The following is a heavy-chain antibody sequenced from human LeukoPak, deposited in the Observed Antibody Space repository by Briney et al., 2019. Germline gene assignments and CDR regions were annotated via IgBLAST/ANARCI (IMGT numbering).Heavy chain of an antibody. CDR3: AKDRLGAMMYFDF. Sequence: GGSLRLSCAASGFTFSSFGMSWVRQAPGKGLEWVSAISSTGGTAYYADSVKGRFTISRDNSKNTLYLQVNSLRVEDTAVYYCAKDRLGAMMYFDFWGQGTLVTVSS. CDR1: GFTFSSFG. J-gene: IGHJ4*02. D-gene: IGHD1-26*01. CDR2: ISSTGGTA. V-gene: IGHV3-23*01.